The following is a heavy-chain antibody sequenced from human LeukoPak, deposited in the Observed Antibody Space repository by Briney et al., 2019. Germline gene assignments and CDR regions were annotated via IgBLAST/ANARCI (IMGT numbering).Heavy chain of an antibody. J-gene: IGHJ6*03. V-gene: IGHV4-61*05. CDR3: ASRRSYYSYYYMDV. CDR2: IYYSGST. CDR1: GGSISSSSYY. D-gene: IGHD1-26*01. Sequence: SETLSLTCTVSGGSISSSSYYWGWIRQPPGKGLEWIGYIYYSGSTNYNPSLKSRVTISVDTSKNQFSLKLSSVTAADTAVYYCASRRSYYSYYYMDVWGKGTTVTVSS.